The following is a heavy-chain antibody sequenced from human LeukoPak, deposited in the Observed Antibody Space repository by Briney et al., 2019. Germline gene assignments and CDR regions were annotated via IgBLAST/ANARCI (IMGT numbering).Heavy chain of an antibody. CDR1: GFTFSSYW. CDR2: INSDGSST. D-gene: IGHD3-10*01. CDR3: ARAPRGVVDY. J-gene: IGHJ4*02. Sequence: PGXSLRLSCAASGFTFSSYWMHWVGQAPGKGLVGVSRINSDGSSTIYADSVKGRFTISRDNAKNTLYLQMNSLRAEDTAVYYCARAPRGVVDYWGQGTLVTVSS. V-gene: IGHV3-74*01.